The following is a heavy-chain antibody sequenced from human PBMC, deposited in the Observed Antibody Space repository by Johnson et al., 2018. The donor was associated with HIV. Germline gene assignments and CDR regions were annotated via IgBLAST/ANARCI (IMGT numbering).Heavy chain of an antibody. J-gene: IGHJ3*02. V-gene: IGHV3-11*04. CDR1: GFSFSDYY. D-gene: IGHD4-17*01. Sequence: QVQLVESGGGLVKPGGSLRLSCAASGFSFSDYYMSWIRQAPGKGLEWVSYISCSGSTIYYADFVKGRFTISRDNAKNSLYLQMNSLRAEDTALYYCAGDSTPWGGDYVGYAFDIWGRGTMVTVSS. CDR3: AGDSTPWGGDYVGYAFDI. CDR2: ISCSGSTI.